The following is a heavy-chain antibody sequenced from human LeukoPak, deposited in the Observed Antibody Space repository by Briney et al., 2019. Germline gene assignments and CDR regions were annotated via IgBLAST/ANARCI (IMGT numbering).Heavy chain of an antibody. CDR3: ARDYPGTYSSSWYYYYYYGMDV. V-gene: IGHV1-18*01. CDR2: ISAYNGNT. J-gene: IGHJ6*02. Sequence: ASVKVSCKASGYTFTSYGISWVRQAPGQGLEWMGWISAYNGNTNYAQKLQGRVTMTTDTSTSTAYMEPRSLRSDDTAVYYCARDYPGTYSSSWYYYYYYGMDVWGQGTTVTVSS. D-gene: IGHD6-13*01. CDR1: GYTFTSYG.